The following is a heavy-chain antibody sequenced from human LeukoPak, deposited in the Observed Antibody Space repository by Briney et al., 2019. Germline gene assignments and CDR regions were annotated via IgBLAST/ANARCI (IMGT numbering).Heavy chain of an antibody. CDR1: GFTFSSYA. V-gene: IGHV3-23*01. Sequence: GGSLRLSCAASGFTFSSYAMSWVRQAPGKGLKWVSDISGSGGSTCYADSVKGRFTITRDNSKNQLYLKMNSLRAEDTAVYYCAKDKIEYYYGSGTEYYFDYWGQGTLVTVSS. J-gene: IGHJ4*02. CDR3: AKDKIEYYYGSGTEYYFDY. D-gene: IGHD3-10*01. CDR2: ISGSGGST.